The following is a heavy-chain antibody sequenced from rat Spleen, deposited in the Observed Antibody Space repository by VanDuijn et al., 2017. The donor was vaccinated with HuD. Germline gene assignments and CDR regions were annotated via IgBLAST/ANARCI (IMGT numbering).Heavy chain of an antibody. D-gene: IGHD1-1*01. CDR2: ISTGGGDT. CDR1: GFTYNDYA. J-gene: IGHJ4*01. Sequence: EVQLVESGGGLVQPGGSLKLSCAASGFTYNDYAMAWVRQAPAKGLEWVATISTGGGDTYYRDSVRGRFTISRDNAKNTLYLQMDSLRSEDTATYHCTSHRHYTVYIMDAWGQGASVTVSS. CDR3: TSHRHYTVYIMDA. V-gene: IGHV5S13*01.